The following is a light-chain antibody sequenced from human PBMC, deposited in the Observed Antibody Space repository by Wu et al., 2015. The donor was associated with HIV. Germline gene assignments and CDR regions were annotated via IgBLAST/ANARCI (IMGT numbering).Light chain of an antibody. J-gene: IGKJ1*01. CDR1: QSVRTS. CDR2: DAS. V-gene: IGKV3-11*01. CDR3: QQRTNWPPG. Sequence: EIVLTQSPPTLSLSPGERATLSCRASQSVRTSLVWYQQKPGQAPRLLIFDASTRATGIPARFSGSGSGTDFTLTISTLEPEDFAIYYCQQRTNWPPGFGQGTRVEI.